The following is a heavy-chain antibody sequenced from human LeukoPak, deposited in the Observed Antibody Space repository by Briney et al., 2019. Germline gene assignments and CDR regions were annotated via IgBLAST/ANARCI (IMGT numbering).Heavy chain of an antibody. D-gene: IGHD6-6*01. CDR1: GFTFSSYS. V-gene: IGHV3-21*01. CDR2: ITSSSSYI. J-gene: IGHJ4*02. Sequence: GGSLRLSCAASGFTFSSYSMNWVRQAPGKGLEWVTSITSSSSYIYYADSVKGRFTISRDNAKHPLYLQMNSLRAEDTAVYYCARLAAPDDYWGQGTLVTVSS. CDR3: ARLAAPDDY.